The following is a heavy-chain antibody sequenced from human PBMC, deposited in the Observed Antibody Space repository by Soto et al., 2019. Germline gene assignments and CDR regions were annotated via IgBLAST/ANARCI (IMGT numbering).Heavy chain of an antibody. J-gene: IGHJ6*02. CDR2: IKQDGSEK. CDR3: ASLLQHC. V-gene: IGHV3-7*01. CDR1: GFTFSHSR. D-gene: IGHD4-4*01. Sequence: PGGSLRLSWAASGFTFSHSRMDWVRQAPGKGPEWVANIKQDGSEKNYVDSVKGRFTISRDNAKNSLYLQMNSLRAEDTAVYYDASLLQHCCGQGTTV.